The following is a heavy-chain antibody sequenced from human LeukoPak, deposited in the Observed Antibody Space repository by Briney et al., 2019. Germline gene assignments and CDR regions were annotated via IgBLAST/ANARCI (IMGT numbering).Heavy chain of an antibody. CDR3: ARDRGYCSGGRCYSGFYY. V-gene: IGHV3-66*01. D-gene: IGHD2-15*01. Sequence: GESLTLSCAASGFTVSNNYITWIRQAPGKGLEWVAVIYSSGSTNYQESVKGRFTISRDNSTNTLYLQMNSLRSEDTAVYYCARDRGYCSGGRCYSGFYYWGQGTLVTVSS. CDR1: GFTVSNNY. J-gene: IGHJ4*02. CDR2: IYSSGST.